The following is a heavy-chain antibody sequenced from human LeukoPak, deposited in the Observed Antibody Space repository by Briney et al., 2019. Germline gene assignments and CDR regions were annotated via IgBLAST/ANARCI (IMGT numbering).Heavy chain of an antibody. CDR2: IYYSGST. CDR3: ARGSPGGDAFDI. J-gene: IGHJ3*02. V-gene: IGHV4-59*01. D-gene: IGHD3-16*01. Sequence: SETLSFTCTVSGGSISSYYWSWIRQPPGKGLEWIGYIYYSGSTNYNPSLKNRVTISVDTSKNQFSLKLSSVTAADTAVYYCARGSPGGDAFDIWGQGTMVTVSS. CDR1: GGSISSYY.